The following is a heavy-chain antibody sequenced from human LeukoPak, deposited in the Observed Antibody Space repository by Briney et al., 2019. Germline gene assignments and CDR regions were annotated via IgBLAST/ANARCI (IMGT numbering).Heavy chain of an antibody. CDR1: GGSISSYY. J-gene: IGHJ6*02. V-gene: IGHV4-59*01. Sequence: SETLSLTCTVSGGSISSYYWSWIRQPPGKGLEWIGYIYYSGSTNYNPSLKSRVTISVDTSKNQFSLKLSSATAADTAVYYCARDRIVGSGWLRPELWYYYGMDVWGQGTTVTVSS. D-gene: IGHD6-19*01. CDR2: IYYSGST. CDR3: ARDRIVGSGWLRPELWYYYGMDV.